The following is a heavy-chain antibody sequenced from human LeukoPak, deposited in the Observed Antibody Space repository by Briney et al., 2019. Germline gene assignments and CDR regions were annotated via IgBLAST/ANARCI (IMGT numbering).Heavy chain of an antibody. Sequence: GASVKVSCKASGGTFSSYAISWVRQAPGQGLEWMGGIIPIFGTANYAQEFQGRVTITTDESTSTAYMELSSLRSEDTAVYYCATGFTLPFLSGSYGSYFDYWGQGTLVTVSS. V-gene: IGHV1-69*05. J-gene: IGHJ4*02. CDR2: IIPIFGTA. CDR1: GGTFSSYA. CDR3: ATGFTLPFLSGSYGSYFDY. D-gene: IGHD1-26*01.